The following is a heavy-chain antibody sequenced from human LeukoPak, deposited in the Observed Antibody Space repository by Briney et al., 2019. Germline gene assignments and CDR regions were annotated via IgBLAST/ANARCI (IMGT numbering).Heavy chain of an antibody. J-gene: IGHJ4*02. D-gene: IGHD6-19*01. CDR3: AKISGGGYSSGWYPYDY. V-gene: IGHV3-23*01. Sequence: PGGSLRLSCAASGFTFSSYAMSWVRQAPGKGLEWVSAISGSGGSTYYADSVKGRFTISRDNSKNTLYLQMNSLRAEDTAVYYCAKISGGGYSSGWYPYDYWGQGTLVTVS. CDR1: GFTFSSYA. CDR2: ISGSGGST.